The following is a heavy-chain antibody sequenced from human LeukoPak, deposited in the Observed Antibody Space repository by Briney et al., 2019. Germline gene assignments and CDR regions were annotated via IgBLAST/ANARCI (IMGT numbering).Heavy chain of an antibody. CDR3: ARAARVYSSSWTPHFGMDV. V-gene: IGHV4-38-2*02. CDR1: TYSISSGYY. J-gene: IGHJ6*02. D-gene: IGHD6-13*01. Sequence: SETLSLTCTVSTYSISSGYYWGWIRQPPGKGLEWIGNIYHNGNTYYNPSLKSRVTISVDTSKKQFSLKLRTATAADTAVYYCARAARVYSSSWTPHFGMDVWGQGTTVTVSS. CDR2: IYHNGNT.